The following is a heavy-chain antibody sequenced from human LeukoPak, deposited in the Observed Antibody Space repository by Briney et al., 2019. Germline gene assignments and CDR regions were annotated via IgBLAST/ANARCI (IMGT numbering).Heavy chain of an antibody. CDR1: GFTFSSYA. V-gene: IGHV3-23*01. D-gene: IGHD2-2*02. CDR2: ISGSGGST. J-gene: IGHJ4*02. CDR3: AKDMPVVVPAAIRCYFDY. Sequence: GGSLRLSCAASGFTFSSYAMSWVRQAPGKGLEWVSAISGSGGSTYYADSVKGRFTISRDNSKNTLYLQMNSLRAEDTAVYYCAKDMPVVVPAAIRCYFDYWGQGTLVTISS.